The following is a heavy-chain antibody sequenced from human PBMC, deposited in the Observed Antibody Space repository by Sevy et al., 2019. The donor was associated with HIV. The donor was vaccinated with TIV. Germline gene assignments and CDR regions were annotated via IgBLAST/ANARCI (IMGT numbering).Heavy chain of an antibody. CDR1: GYTFTDYY. D-gene: IGHD2-2*01. V-gene: IGHV1-2*06. CDR2: INPKSGGT. CDR3: VRYCSSTSCYAPPFDY. J-gene: IGHJ4*02. Sequence: ASVKVSCKASGYTFTDYYMHWVRQAPGQGLEWMGRINPKSGGTNYAQKFQGRVTMTRDTSISTAYMELSRLRSDDTAVYYCVRYCSSTSCYAPPFDYWGQGTLVTVSS.